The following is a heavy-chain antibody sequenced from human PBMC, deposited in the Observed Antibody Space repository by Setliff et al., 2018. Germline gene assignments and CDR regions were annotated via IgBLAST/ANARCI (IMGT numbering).Heavy chain of an antibody. CDR2: ISPYSGET. Sequence: ASVKVSCKPSGFRFTSFGFSWVRQAPGQGLEWMGWISPYSGETNYAQKLQDRLNVMADTSSKTTYRELRILTCDDTAVYFCTRSRGQRVVLAADFDFWGQGTLVTVSS. CDR3: TRSRGQRVVLAADFDF. CDR1: GFRFTSFG. V-gene: IGHV1-18*01. J-gene: IGHJ4*02. D-gene: IGHD3-16*01.